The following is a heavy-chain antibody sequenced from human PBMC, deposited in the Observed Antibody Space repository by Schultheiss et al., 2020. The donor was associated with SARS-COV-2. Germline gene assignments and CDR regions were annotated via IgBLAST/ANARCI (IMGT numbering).Heavy chain of an antibody. Sequence: GGSLRLSCAASGFTFSSYWMSWVRQAPGKGLQWVAVISSDGKKKYFADSVKGRITISRDNLKNTVYLQMNSLRAEDTAVYYCARDLDAFDYWGQGTLVTVSS. CDR3: ARDLDAFDY. J-gene: IGHJ4*02. CDR2: ISSDGKKK. V-gene: IGHV3-30*03. CDR1: GFTFSSYW. D-gene: IGHD1-1*01.